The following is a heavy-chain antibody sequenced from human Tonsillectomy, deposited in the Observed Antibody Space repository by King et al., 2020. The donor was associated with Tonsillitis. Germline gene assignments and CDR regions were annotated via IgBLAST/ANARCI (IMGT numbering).Heavy chain of an antibody. J-gene: IGHJ5*02. CDR2: INHSGST. Sequence: VQLPQWGAGLLKPSETLSLTCAVYGGSFSGYYWSWIRQPPGKGLEWIGEINHSGSTNYNPSLKSRVTISIDTSKNQFSLNLSSVTAADTAVYYCARRNQLPKYWFDPWGQGTLVTVSS. CDR1: GGSFSGYY. CDR3: ARRNQLPKYWFDP. V-gene: IGHV4-34*01. D-gene: IGHD2-2*01.